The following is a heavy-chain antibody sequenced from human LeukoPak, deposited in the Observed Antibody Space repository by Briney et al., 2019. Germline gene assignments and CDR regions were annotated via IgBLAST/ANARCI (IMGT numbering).Heavy chain of an antibody. CDR1: GFSFPSFW. Sequence: KLGESLKISCQGSGFSFPSFWIAWVRQMPGKGLEWLGIIYPGDSDTRYSPSFQGLVTISADKSISTAYLQWNSLMASDTAMYYCARLKDHNIDYWGQGALVTVSS. CDR2: IYPGDSDT. D-gene: IGHD1-14*01. J-gene: IGHJ4*02. CDR3: ARLKDHNIDY. V-gene: IGHV5-51*01.